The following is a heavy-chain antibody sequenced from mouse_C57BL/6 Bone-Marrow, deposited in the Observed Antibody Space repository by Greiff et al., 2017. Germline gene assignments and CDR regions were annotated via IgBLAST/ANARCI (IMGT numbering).Heavy chain of an antibody. D-gene: IGHD1-1*01. CDR1: GYSFTDYN. V-gene: IGHV1-39*01. CDR3: VCGPPGYGKGY. CDR2: INPNSGTP. Sequence: EVQGVESGPELVKPGASVKISCKASGYSFTDYNMNWVKQSNGKSLEWIGVINPNSGTPSYNQKFKGKATLTVDKSSSTAYMQLNILTSEDSAVYYCVCGPPGYGKGYWGQGTTLTVSS. J-gene: IGHJ2*01.